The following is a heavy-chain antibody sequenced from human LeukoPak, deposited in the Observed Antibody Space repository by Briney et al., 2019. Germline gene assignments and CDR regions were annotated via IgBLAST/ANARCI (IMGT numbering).Heavy chain of an antibody. Sequence: GRSLRLSCAASGFTFSSYGMHWVRQAPGKGLEWVAVIWYDENNKYYADSVKGRFTVSRDNSKNTLYLQMNSLRAEDTAVYYCARSGGLGSYYVGYFDYWGQGTLVTVSS. CDR2: IWYDENNK. V-gene: IGHV3-33*01. CDR1: GFTFSSYG. J-gene: IGHJ4*02. D-gene: IGHD3-10*01. CDR3: ARSGGLGSYYVGYFDY.